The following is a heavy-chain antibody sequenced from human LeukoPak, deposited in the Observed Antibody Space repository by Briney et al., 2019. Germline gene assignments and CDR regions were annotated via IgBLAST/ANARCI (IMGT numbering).Heavy chain of an antibody. Sequence: SGGSLRLSCAASGFTFSSYAMSWVRQAPGKGLEWVSTISGSGGSTYYADSVKGRFTISRDNSKNTLSLQMNSLRAEDTAIYYCAKEYSSGWYYFVYWGQGTLVTVSS. CDR2: ISGSGGST. D-gene: IGHD6-19*01. CDR3: AKEYSSGWYYFVY. CDR1: GFTFSSYA. V-gene: IGHV3-23*01. J-gene: IGHJ4*02.